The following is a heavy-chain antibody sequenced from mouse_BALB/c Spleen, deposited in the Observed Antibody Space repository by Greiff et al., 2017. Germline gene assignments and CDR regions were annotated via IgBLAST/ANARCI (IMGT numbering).Heavy chain of an antibody. CDR3: ARARGGYYTGFAY. V-gene: IGHV14-3*02. D-gene: IGHD2-3*01. CDR2: IDPANGNT. Sequence: EVQLQESGAELVKPGASVKLSCTASGFNIKDTYMHWVKQRPEQGLEWIGRIDPANGNTKYDPKFQGKATITADTSSNTAYLQLSSLTSEDTAVYYCARARGGYYTGFAYWGQGTLVTVSA. CDR1: GFNIKDTY. J-gene: IGHJ3*01.